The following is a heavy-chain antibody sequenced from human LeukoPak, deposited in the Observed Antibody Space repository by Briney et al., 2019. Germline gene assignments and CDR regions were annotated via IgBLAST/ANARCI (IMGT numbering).Heavy chain of an antibody. J-gene: IGHJ4*02. Sequence: PGGSLRLSCAASGFTFRRYEMNWVRQAPGKGLEWVSYIASSGSTIYYADSEKGRFTISRDNAKNSLYLQMNSLRAEDTAVYYCARANYYDISGYDYWGQGTLVTVSS. D-gene: IGHD3-22*01. V-gene: IGHV3-48*03. CDR3: ARANYYDISGYDY. CDR1: GFTFRRYE. CDR2: IASSGSTI.